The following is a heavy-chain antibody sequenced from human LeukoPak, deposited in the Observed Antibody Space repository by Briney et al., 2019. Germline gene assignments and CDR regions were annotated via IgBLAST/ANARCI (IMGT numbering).Heavy chain of an antibody. D-gene: IGHD3-22*01. CDR1: GGTFSSYA. CDR2: IIPIFGTA. Sequence: SVTVSCKASGGTFSSYAISWVRQAPGQGLEWMGGIIPIFGTANYAQKFQGRVTITTDEFTSTAYMELSSLRSEDTAVYYCARDYDSSGYSQDAFDIWGQGTMVTVSS. V-gene: IGHV1-69*05. CDR3: ARDYDSSGYSQDAFDI. J-gene: IGHJ3*02.